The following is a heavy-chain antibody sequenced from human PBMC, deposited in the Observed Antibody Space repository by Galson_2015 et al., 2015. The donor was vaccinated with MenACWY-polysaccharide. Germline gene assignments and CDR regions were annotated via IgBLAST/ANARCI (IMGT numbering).Heavy chain of an antibody. J-gene: IGHJ6*02. CDR1: GFTFSNDW. CDR3: TTDRSSITSCWYYYGMDF. V-gene: IGHV3-15*01. D-gene: IGHD2-2*01. Sequence: SLRLSCAASGFTFSNDWMSWVRQAPGKGLEWVGNVKRRSEGGTTDYAATVKDRFIVSRDDSKGTLYLQMDNLKTEDTDVYYYTTDRSSITSCWYYYGMDFWGQGTTVTVSS. CDR2: VKRRSEGGTT.